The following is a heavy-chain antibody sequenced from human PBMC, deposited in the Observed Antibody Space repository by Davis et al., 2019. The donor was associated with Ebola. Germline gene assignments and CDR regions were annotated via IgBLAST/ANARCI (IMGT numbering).Heavy chain of an antibody. V-gene: IGHV3-30*14. D-gene: IGHD6-13*01. CDR2: ISYDGSNK. CDR3: ARGGSSWYDFDY. J-gene: IGHJ4*02. CDR1: GFTFSSYA. Sequence: GESLKISCAASGFTFSSYAMHWVRQAPGKGLEWVAVISYDGSNKYYADSVKGRFTISRDNSKNTLYLQMNSLRAEDTAVYYCARGGSSWYDFDYWGQGTLVTVSS.